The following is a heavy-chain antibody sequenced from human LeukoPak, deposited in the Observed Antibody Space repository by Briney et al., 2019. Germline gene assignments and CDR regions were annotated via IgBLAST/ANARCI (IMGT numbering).Heavy chain of an antibody. Sequence: SQTLSLTCTVSGGSISSGSYYWSWIRQPAGKGLEWIGRIYTSGGTNYTPSLKSRVTMSVDTSKNQFSLKLSSVTAADTAVYYCASSPLYDILTGNYRPAYYFDYWGQGTLLTVSS. CDR1: GGSISSGSYY. CDR3: ASSPLYDILTGNYRPAYYFDY. J-gene: IGHJ4*02. CDR2: IYTSGGT. V-gene: IGHV4-61*02. D-gene: IGHD3-9*01.